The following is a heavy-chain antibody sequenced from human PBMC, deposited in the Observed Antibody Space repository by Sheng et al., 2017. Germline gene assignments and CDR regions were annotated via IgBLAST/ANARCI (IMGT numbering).Heavy chain of an antibody. CDR3: TLVWNDAFDI. Sequence: EVQLVESGGGLVQPEGSLKLSCEASGFTFSGSALHWVRQASGKGLEWVGRIRSKANNYATTYAASVKGRFTISRDDSKNTAYLQMNSLKTEDTAMYYCTLVWNDAFDIWGQGTMVTVSS. D-gene: IGHD1-1*01. J-gene: IGHJ3*02. CDR2: IRSKANNYAT. CDR1: GFTFSGSA. V-gene: IGHV3-73*02.